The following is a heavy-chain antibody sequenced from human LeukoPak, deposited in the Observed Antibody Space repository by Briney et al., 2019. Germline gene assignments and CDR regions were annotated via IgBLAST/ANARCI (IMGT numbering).Heavy chain of an antibody. Sequence: NPGGSLRLSCAASGFTFSSYAMSWVRQAPGKGLEWVSPISGSGGSTYYADSVKGRFTISRDNSKNTLYLQMNSLRAEDTAVYYCAKVSGCSSTSCYWVSWFDPWGQGTLVTVSS. V-gene: IGHV3-23*01. CDR1: GFTFSSYA. CDR3: AKVSGCSSTSCYWVSWFDP. J-gene: IGHJ5*02. CDR2: ISGSGGST. D-gene: IGHD2-2*01.